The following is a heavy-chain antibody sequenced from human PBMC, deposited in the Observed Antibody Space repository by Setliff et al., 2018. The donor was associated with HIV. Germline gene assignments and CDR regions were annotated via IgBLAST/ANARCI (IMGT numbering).Heavy chain of an antibody. J-gene: IGHJ4*02. CDR1: GFSVSSNA. CDR2: IYSGGST. CDR3: ARSSAVAGNGGFDY. V-gene: IGHV3-53*01. Sequence: LRLSCAASGFSVSSNAMSWVRQAPGKGLEWVSHIYSGGSTYYADSVKGRFTISRDNSKNTLYLQMNSLRAEDTAVYYCARSSAVAGNGGFDYWGQGTLVTVSS. D-gene: IGHD6-19*01.